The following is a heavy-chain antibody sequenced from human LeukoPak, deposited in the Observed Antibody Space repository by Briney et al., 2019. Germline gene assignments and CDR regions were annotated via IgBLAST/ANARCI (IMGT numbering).Heavy chain of an antibody. CDR2: FDPEDGET. CDR1: GYTLTELS. J-gene: IGHJ4*02. D-gene: IGHD3-10*01. Sequence: ASVKVSCKVSGYTLTELSMHWVRQAPGKGLEWMGGFDPEDGETIYAQKFQGRVTMTTDTSTSTAYMELRSLRSDDTAVYYCARYRPIVTMVRGVIQDYWGQGTLVTVSS. V-gene: IGHV1-24*01. CDR3: ARYRPIVTMVRGVIQDY.